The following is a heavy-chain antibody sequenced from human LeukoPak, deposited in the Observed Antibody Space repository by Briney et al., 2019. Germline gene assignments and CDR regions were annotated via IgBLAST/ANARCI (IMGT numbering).Heavy chain of an antibody. CDR2: IYPGDSDT. CDR1: GYSFTNYW. D-gene: IGHD1-26*01. J-gene: IGHJ4*02. CDR3: ARLAPRIVGAWVDF. V-gene: IGHV5-51*01. Sequence: GESLKISCKGFGYSFTNYWIGWVRRMPGKGLEWMGIIYPGDSDTRYSPSFQGQVTISADKSISTAYLQWSSLKASDTAMYYCARLAPRIVGAWVDFWGQGTLVTVSS.